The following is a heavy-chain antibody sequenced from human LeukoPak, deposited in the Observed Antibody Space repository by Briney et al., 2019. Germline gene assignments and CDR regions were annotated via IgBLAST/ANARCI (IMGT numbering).Heavy chain of an antibody. D-gene: IGHD1-7*01. CDR3: ARDNWNYNY. Sequence: PGVSLRLSCAASGFTFSNFWMSWVRQAPGKGLEWVANINQDGSEKYYVDSVKGRFTISRDNAKNSLYLQMNSLRAQDMAVYYCARDNWNYNYWGQGTLVTVSS. J-gene: IGHJ4*02. V-gene: IGHV3-7*01. CDR1: GFTFSNFW. CDR2: INQDGSEK.